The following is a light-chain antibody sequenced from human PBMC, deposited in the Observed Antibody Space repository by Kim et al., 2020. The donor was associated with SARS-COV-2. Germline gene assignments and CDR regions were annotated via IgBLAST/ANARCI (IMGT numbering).Light chain of an antibody. CDR1: SLVAKT. Sequence: SYELTQPPSVSGAPGKTATISCGGNSLVAKTVHWYQHKPGQAPVLVIQYDNERPSGIPERISASTSGNTATLTVSRVEAGDEADYYCQVWDSDSDLVVFGGGTQLAVL. CDR2: YDN. CDR3: QVWDSDSDLVV. V-gene: IGLV3-21*04. J-gene: IGLJ3*02.